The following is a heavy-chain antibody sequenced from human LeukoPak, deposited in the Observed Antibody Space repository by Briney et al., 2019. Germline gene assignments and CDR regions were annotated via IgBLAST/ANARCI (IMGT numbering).Heavy chain of an antibody. D-gene: IGHD3-16*01. J-gene: IGHJ6*02. V-gene: IGHV3-74*01. Sequence: PGGSLRLSCAAPGFTFSSYWMHWVRQAPGKGLVWVSRINSDGSSTSYADSVKGRLTISRDNAKNTLYLQMNSLRAEDTAVYYCARDHDEGYGMDVWGQGTTVTVSS. CDR3: ARDHDEGYGMDV. CDR2: INSDGSST. CDR1: GFTFSSYW.